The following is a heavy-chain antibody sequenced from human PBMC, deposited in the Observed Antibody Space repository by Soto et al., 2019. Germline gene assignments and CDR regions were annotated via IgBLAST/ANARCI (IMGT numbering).Heavy chain of an antibody. J-gene: IGHJ6*02. CDR1: GDSIRSGNHY. CDR3: AIGGGQIYYQGMDV. D-gene: IGHD3-10*01. CDR2: IYYSGST. Sequence: PSETLSLTCTVSGDSIRSGNHYWSWIRQPPGKGLEWIGYIYYSGSTYYSPSLKSRVTISVDTSKNQFSLKLSSMTADDAAVYYCAIGGGQIYYQGMDVWGQGTTVTVSS. V-gene: IGHV4-30-4*01.